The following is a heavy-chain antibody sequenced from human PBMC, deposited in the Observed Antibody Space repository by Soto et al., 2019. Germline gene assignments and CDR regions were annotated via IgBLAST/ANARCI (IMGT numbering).Heavy chain of an antibody. J-gene: IGHJ4*02. CDR2: ISSSSSYI. Sequence: PGGSLRLSCAASGFTFSSYSMNWVRQAPGKGLEWVSSISSSSSYIYYADSVKGRFTISRDNAKNSLYLQMNSLRAEDTAVYYCARGVGIVGAPGEEVRYYFDYWGQGTLVTVSS. D-gene: IGHD1-26*01. CDR3: ARGVGIVGAPGEEVRYYFDY. V-gene: IGHV3-21*01. CDR1: GFTFSSYS.